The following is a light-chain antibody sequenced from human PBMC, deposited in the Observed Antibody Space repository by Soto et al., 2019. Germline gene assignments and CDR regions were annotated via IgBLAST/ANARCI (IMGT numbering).Light chain of an antibody. CDR1: KLGDKY. Sequence: SYELTQPPSVSVSPGQTASITCSGDKLGDKYSCWYQQKPCQSPVLVIYQDSKRPSGIPERFSGSNSGNTATLTISGTQAMDEADYDCQAWDSSTVVFGGGTKVTVL. CDR3: QAWDSSTVV. J-gene: IGLJ2*01. V-gene: IGLV3-1*01. CDR2: QDS.